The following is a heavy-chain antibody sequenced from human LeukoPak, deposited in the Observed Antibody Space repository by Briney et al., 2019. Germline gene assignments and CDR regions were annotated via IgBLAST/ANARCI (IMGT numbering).Heavy chain of an antibody. CDR2: ISAYNGNT. V-gene: IGHV1-18*01. J-gene: IGHJ6*02. D-gene: IGHD2-15*01. CDR1: GYTFTSYG. CDR3: ARIVVVAATYYYYGMDV. Sequence: ASVKVSCKASGYTFTSYGISWVRQAPGQGLEWMGWISAYNGNTNYAQKLQGRVTMTTDTSTSTAYMELRSLRSDDTAVYYCARIVVVAATYYYYGMDVWGQGTTVTVSS.